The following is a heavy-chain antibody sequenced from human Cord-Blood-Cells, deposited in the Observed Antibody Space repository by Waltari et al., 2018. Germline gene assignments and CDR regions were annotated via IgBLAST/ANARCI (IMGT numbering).Heavy chain of an antibody. J-gene: IGHJ2*01. V-gene: IGHV3-21*01. CDR2: MSSSSSYI. CDR1: GFTFSSYS. D-gene: IGHD7-27*01. Sequence: EVQLVESGGGLVKPGGSLRLSCAASGFTFSSYSMNWVRQAPGKGLEWVSSMSSSSSYIYYADSVKDQFTTSRDNAKNSRYLQMNSLRAEDTAVYYCARGETGNWYFDLWGRGTLVTVSS. CDR3: ARGETGNWYFDL.